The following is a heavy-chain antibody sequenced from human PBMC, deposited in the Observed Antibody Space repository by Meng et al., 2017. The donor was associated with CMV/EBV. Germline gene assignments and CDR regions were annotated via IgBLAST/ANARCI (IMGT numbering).Heavy chain of an antibody. CDR2: ISSSGSTI. CDR1: GFTFSDYY. Sequence: GESLKISCAASGFTFSDYYMSWIRQAPGKGLEWVSYISSSGSTIYYADSVKGRFTISRDNAKNSLYLQMNSLRAEDTAVYYCASSGYSSSWFTMGGNYFDYWGQGTLVTVSS. D-gene: IGHD6-13*01. J-gene: IGHJ4*02. V-gene: IGHV3-11*01. CDR3: ASSGYSSSWFTMGGNYFDY.